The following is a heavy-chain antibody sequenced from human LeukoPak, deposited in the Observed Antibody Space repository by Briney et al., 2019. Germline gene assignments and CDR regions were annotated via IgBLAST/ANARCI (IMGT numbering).Heavy chain of an antibody. Sequence: GEALKISCKGSGYSFTSYWIGWVREMPGKGLEWMGIIYPGDSDTRYSPSFQGQVTISADKSISTAYLQWSSLKASGTAIYYCARRVAVAGYYFDYWGQGTLVTVSS. CDR2: IYPGDSDT. CDR1: GYSFTSYW. CDR3: ARRVAVAGYYFDY. V-gene: IGHV5-51*01. D-gene: IGHD6-19*01. J-gene: IGHJ4*02.